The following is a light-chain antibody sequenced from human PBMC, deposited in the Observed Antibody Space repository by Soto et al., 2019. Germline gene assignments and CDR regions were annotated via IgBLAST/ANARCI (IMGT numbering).Light chain of an antibody. CDR1: SSDVGNYNY. CDR3: TSYAAGKNVV. Sequence: QSVLTQPPSASGSPGQSVTISCTGTSSDVGNYNYVSWYQRYPGKAPKLMIYEVNKRPSGVPDRFSGSKSGNTASLTVSGLQAEDEADYYCTSYAAGKNVVFGGGTKLTVL. CDR2: EVN. V-gene: IGLV2-8*01. J-gene: IGLJ2*01.